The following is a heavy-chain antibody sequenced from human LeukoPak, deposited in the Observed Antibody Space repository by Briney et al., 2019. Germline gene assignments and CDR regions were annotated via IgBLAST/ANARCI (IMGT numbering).Heavy chain of an antibody. CDR2: IYTSGST. CDR3: ARGSGGWAQWLVQGDY. D-gene: IGHD6-19*01. V-gene: IGHV4-4*07. J-gene: IGHJ4*02. Sequence: PSETLSLTCTVSGGSISSYYWSWIRQPAGKGLEWIGRIYTSGSTNYNPSLESRVTMSVDTSKNQFSLKLSSVTAADTAVYYCARGSGGWAQWLVQGDYWGQGTLVTVSS. CDR1: GGSISSYY.